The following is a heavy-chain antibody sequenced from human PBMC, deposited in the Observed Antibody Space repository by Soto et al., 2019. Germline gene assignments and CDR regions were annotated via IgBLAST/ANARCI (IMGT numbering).Heavy chain of an antibody. V-gene: IGHV3-7*05. D-gene: IGHD3-10*01. CDR1: GFTFSSYW. J-gene: IGHJ6*02. CDR3: ARAVRGWLVITYYFDYWGQGTLVTVSSGKPDDTAVYYCARNYGSGSYYPPYYYYGMDV. Sequence: PGGSLRLSCAASGFTFSSYWMSWVRQAPGKGLEWVANIKQDGSEKYYVDSVKGRFTISRDDAKNSPYLQMNSLRAEDTAVYYCARAVRGWLVITYYFDYWGQGTLVTVSSGKPDDTAVYYCARNYGSGSYYPPYYYYGMDVWGQGTTVTVSS. CDR2: IKQDGSEK.